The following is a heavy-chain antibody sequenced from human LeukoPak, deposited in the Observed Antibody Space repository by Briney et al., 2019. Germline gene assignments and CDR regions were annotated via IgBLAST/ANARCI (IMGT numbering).Heavy chain of an antibody. V-gene: IGHV4-38-2*02. CDR1: GYSISSGYY. J-gene: IGHJ4*02. CDR3: AREFDCSGGSCYPYLDY. D-gene: IGHD2-15*01. CDR2: IYYSGST. Sequence: SQTLSLTCTVSGYSISSGYYWGWIRQPPGKGLEWIGSIYYSGSTYYNPSLKSRVTISVDTSKNQFSLKLSSVTAADTAVYYCAREFDCSGGSCYPYLDYWGQGTLVTVSS.